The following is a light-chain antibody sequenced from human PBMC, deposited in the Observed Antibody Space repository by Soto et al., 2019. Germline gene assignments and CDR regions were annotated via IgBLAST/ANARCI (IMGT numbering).Light chain of an antibody. CDR1: QSVSSNF. Sequence: EIVLTQSPGTLSLSPGERATLSCRASQSVSSNFLAWYQQRPGQAPRLLIFGASSRATGIPDRFSGSGSGTGFTLTISRLEPVDFAVYYCQQYGSSSYTFGQGTKLEIK. CDR3: QQYGSSSYT. CDR2: GAS. V-gene: IGKV3-20*01. J-gene: IGKJ2*01.